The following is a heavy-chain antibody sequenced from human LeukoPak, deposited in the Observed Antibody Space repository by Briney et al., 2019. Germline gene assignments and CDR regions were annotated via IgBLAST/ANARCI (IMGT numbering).Heavy chain of an antibody. D-gene: IGHD3-22*01. Sequence: PGGSLRLSCAASGFTFSGYYMSWIRQAPGKGLEWVSYISSSGSTIYYADSVKGRFTISRDNAKNSLYLQMNSLRAEDTALYYCAREGFYYDSSGYSYYYYGMDVWGQGTTVTVSS. J-gene: IGHJ6*02. CDR2: ISSSGSTI. CDR1: GFTFSGYY. CDR3: AREGFYYDSSGYSYYYYGMDV. V-gene: IGHV3-11*01.